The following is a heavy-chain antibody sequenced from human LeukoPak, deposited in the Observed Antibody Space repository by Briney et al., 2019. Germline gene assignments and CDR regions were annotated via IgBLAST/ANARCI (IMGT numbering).Heavy chain of an antibody. CDR2: INHSGST. J-gene: IGHJ6*02. D-gene: IGHD3-9*01. Sequence: PSETLSLTCAVYGGSFSGYYWSWFRQPPGKGLEWIGEINHSGSTNYNPSLKSRVTISVDTSKNQFSLKLSSVTAADTAVYYCARAYYDILTGYRYGMDVWGQGTTVTVSS. V-gene: IGHV4-34*01. CDR1: GGSFSGYY. CDR3: ARAYYDILTGYRYGMDV.